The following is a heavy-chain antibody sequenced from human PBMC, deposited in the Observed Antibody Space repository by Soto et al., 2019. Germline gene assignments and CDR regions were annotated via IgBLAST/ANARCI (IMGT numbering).Heavy chain of an antibody. Sequence: GGSLRLSCAASGFTFDDYTMHWVRQVPGKGLEWVSLISWDGGSTYYADSVKGRFTISRDNSKNSLYLQMNSLRTEDTALYYCAKDMEGMYSSGWYVFDYWGQGTLVTVSS. V-gene: IGHV3-43*01. J-gene: IGHJ4*02. D-gene: IGHD6-19*01. CDR2: ISWDGGST. CDR1: GFTFDDYT. CDR3: AKDMEGMYSSGWYVFDY.